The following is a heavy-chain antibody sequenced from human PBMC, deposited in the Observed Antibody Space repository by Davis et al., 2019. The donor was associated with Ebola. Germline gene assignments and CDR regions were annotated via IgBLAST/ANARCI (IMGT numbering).Heavy chain of an antibody. J-gene: IGHJ5*02. Sequence: MPGGSLRLSCTVSGGSISSYYWTWIRQPAGKGLEWIGRIYSSGSTNYNLSLKSRVTMSVDTSKNQFSLKLSSVTAADTAVYYCARSYHYGSGAYNWFDPWGQGTLVTVSS. D-gene: IGHD3-10*01. V-gene: IGHV4-4*07. CDR1: GGSISSYY. CDR3: ARSYHYGSGAYNWFDP. CDR2: IYSSGST.